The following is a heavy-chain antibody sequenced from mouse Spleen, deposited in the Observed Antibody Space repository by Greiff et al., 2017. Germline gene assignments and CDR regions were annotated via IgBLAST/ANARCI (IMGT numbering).Heavy chain of an antibody. J-gene: IGHJ4*01. CDR3: ARQGYGSLYYAMDY. CDR1: GFSLTSYG. D-gene: IGHD1-1*01. CDR2: IWSDGST. V-gene: IGHV2-6-1*01. Sequence: QVQLKETGPGLVAPSQSLSITCTVSGFSLTSYGVHWVRQPPGKGLEWLVVIWSDGSTNYNSALKSRLSISKDNSKSQVFLKMNSLQTDDTAMYYCARQGYGSLYYAMDYWGQGTSVTVSS.